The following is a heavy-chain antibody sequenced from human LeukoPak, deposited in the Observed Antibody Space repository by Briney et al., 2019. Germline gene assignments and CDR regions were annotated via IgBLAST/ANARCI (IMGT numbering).Heavy chain of an antibody. J-gene: IGHJ4*02. D-gene: IGHD6-19*01. V-gene: IGHV1-2*02. CDR3: ARGQDIAVAGTGFDY. Sequence: GASVKVSCKASGYTFTGYYMHWVRQAPGQGLEWMGWINPDSGGTNYAQKFQGRVTMTRDTSISTAYMELSSLRSEDTAVYYCARGQDIAVAGTGFDYWGQGTLVTVSS. CDR2: INPDSGGT. CDR1: GYTFTGYY.